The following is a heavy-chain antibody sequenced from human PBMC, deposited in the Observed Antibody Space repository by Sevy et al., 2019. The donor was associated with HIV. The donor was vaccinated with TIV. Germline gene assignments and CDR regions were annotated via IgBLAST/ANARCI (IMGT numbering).Heavy chain of an antibody. V-gene: IGHV3-30*18. CDR2: ISYDGNNR. D-gene: IGHD4-17*01. Sequence: GGSLRLSCAASGFTFSDHGMHWVRQAPGKGLDWVAAISYDGNNRYYADSVKGRFTISRDNSKNTLYLQMDSVRPEDTAVYYCAKEDYGGNLPNYFASWGQGTGVTVSS. CDR1: GFTFSDHG. J-gene: IGHJ4*02. CDR3: AKEDYGGNLPNYFAS.